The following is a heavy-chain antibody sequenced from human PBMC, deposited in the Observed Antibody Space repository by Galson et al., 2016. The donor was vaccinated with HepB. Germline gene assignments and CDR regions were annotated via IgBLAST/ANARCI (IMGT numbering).Heavy chain of an antibody. CDR1: AYTFSSYN. CDR3: ARDLWGGEQNYYYYSGMDV. CDR2: MSPNGGST. J-gene: IGHJ6*02. Sequence: SCEASAYTFSSYNIHWVRQAPGKGLEWVAAMSPNGGSTCYADYVKGRVTITRNNSINTAYLELSSLRSEDTAVYYCARDLWGGEQNYYYYSGMDVWGQGTTVTVSS. V-gene: IGHV1-8*01. D-gene: IGHD2-21*01.